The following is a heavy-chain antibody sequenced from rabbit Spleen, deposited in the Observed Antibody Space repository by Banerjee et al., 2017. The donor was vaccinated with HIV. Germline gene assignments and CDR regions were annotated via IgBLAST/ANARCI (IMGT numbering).Heavy chain of an antibody. Sequence: QSLEESGGGLVKPGASLTLTCKASGFSFNSGYDMCWVRQAPGEGLEWIACIYTGSSGSTYYASWAKGRFTCSKTSSTTVTLQMTRLTAADTATYFCARDTSSSFSSYGMDLWGQGTLVTVS. CDR3: ARDTSSSFSSYGMDL. CDR1: GFSFNSGYD. J-gene: IGHJ6*01. V-gene: IGHV1S40*01. CDR2: IYTGSSGST. D-gene: IGHD1-1*01.